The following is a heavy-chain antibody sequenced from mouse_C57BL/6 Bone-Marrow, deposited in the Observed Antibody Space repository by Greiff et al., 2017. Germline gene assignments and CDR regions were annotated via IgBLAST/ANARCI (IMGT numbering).Heavy chain of an antibody. Sequence: QVQLQQPGAELVKPGASVKLSCKASGYTFTSYWMQWVKQRPGQGLEWIGEIDPSDSYTNYNQKFKGKATLTVDTSSSTAYMQLSSLTSEASAVYYCARYWFAYWVQGTLVTVSA. V-gene: IGHV1-50*01. CDR1: GYTFTSYW. CDR3: ARYWFAY. CDR2: IDPSDSYT. J-gene: IGHJ3*01.